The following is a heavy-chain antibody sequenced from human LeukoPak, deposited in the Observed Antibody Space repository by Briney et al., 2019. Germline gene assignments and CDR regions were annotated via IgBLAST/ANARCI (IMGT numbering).Heavy chain of an antibody. CDR3: VKDGGGYTYGYDAFDI. J-gene: IGHJ3*02. V-gene: IGHV3-9*02. Sequence: PGGSLRLSCAASGFTSDDYAMHWVRQGPGKGLEWVAGISWSSGSIDYADSVKGRFTISRDDDENSLYLQMNSLRTEDTAFYYCVKDGGGYTYGYDAFDIWGRGTMVTVS. CDR2: ISWSSGSI. D-gene: IGHD5-18*01. CDR1: GFTSDDYA.